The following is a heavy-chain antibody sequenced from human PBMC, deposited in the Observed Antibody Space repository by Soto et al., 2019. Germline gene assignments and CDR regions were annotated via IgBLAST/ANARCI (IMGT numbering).Heavy chain of an antibody. CDR2: IYSSGPT. Sequence: PVGSLRLSCAASGFTVSSYYMNWVRLVPEKGLEWVSVIYSSGPTFYADSVRGRFTISRDNSKNTLYLQMNSLRVEDTAVYYCARAFGGRYDARGQRNPVTVSS. J-gene: IGHJ1*01. D-gene: IGHD5-12*01. V-gene: IGHV3-53*01. CDR1: GFTVSSYY. CDR3: ARAFGGRYDA.